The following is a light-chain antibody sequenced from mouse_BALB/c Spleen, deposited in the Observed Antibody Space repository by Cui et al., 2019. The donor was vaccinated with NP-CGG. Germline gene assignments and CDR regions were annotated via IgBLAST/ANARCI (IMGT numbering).Light chain of an antibody. V-gene: IGLV1*01. CDR1: IGTVTTSNY. CDR2: GTN. CDR3: ALWYSNHWV. J-gene: IGLJ1*01. Sequence: QDVVTQESVLTTSPGETVTLTCCSSIGTVTTSNYANWVQEKPDHLFTGLIGGTNNRAPGVPARFSGSLIGDKAALTITGAQTEDEAIYFCALWYSNHWVFGGGTKLTVL.